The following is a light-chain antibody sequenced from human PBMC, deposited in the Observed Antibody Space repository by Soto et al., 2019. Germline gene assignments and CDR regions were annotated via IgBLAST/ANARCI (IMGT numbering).Light chain of an antibody. CDR2: QAS. CDR3: QQYYTSSWT. V-gene: IGKV1-5*03. Sequence: DIQMTQSPSTLSASVGDRVTITCRASQSISTWLDWYQQKPGKAPQVLIYQASSLQSGVPSRFSGSGSGTEITLTISSLQPDDFATYYCQQYYTSSWTFGQGTKVEI. J-gene: IGKJ1*01. CDR1: QSISTW.